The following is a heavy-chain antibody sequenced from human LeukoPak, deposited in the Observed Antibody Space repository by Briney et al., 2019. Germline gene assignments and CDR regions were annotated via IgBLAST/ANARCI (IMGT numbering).Heavy chain of an antibody. CDR1: GDSVSSNSAT. CDR2: TYYRSKRYN. D-gene: IGHD2-2*01. CDR3: ARGRYCSATSCFVHHNGARSLPIDY. J-gene: IGHJ4*02. Sequence: SQTLSLTCAISGDSVSSNSATWNWIRQSPSRGLEWLGRTYYRSKRYNDYAVSVKSRITINPHTSKNQVTLRLSFVTAADTAVYYCARGRYCSATSCFVHHNGARSLPIDYWGQGTLVTVSS. V-gene: IGHV6-1*01.